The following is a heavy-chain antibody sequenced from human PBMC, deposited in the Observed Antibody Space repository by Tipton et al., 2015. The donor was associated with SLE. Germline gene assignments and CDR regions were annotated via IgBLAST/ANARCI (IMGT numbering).Heavy chain of an antibody. CDR2: MHHNGST. CDR1: LYSIGSGFY. Sequence: TLSLTCTVSLYSIGSGFYWDWVRQAPGKGLEWVATMHHNGSTYYNPFLRSRVTISADTSKNQFSLKLTSVTAADTAVYFCARSSSVRTLLWPTFAYWGQGTLVTVSS. V-gene: IGHV4-38-2*02. D-gene: IGHD2/OR15-2a*01. CDR3: ARSSSVRTLLWPTFAY. J-gene: IGHJ4*02.